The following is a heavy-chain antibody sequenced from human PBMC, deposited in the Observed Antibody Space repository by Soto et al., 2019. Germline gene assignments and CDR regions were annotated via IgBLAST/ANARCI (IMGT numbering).Heavy chain of an antibody. D-gene: IGHD6-19*01. Sequence: QVQLQESGPGLVKPSETLSLTCTVSGDSISSLYWSWIRQPPGKGLEWIGYIYYSGSINYNPSVKSRVTISVDPSKNQFSLRLSSVTAADTAVYYCAKSLWDTSGWKTDYWGQGTLVTVSS. CDR2: IYYSGSI. V-gene: IGHV4-59*01. CDR3: AKSLWDTSGWKTDY. J-gene: IGHJ4*02. CDR1: GDSISSLY.